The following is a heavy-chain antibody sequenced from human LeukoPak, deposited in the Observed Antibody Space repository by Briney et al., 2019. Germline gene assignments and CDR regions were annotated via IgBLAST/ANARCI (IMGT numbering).Heavy chain of an antibody. D-gene: IGHD3/OR15-3a*01. J-gene: IGHJ5*02. CDR3: ARHDGPGLVDWFDP. Sequence: GESLKISCKGAGYSFTDYWIGWVRQMPGKGLEWMGVIYPDDSDTRYSPSFEGQVTMSADKSTRTAYLQWSSLKASDTSVYYCARHDGPGLVDWFDPWGQGTLVTVSS. CDR2: IYPDDSDT. CDR1: GYSFTDYW. V-gene: IGHV5-51*01.